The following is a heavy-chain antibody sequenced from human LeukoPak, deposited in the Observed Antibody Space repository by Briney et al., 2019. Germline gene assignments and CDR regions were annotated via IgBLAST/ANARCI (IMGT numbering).Heavy chain of an antibody. V-gene: IGHV4-34*01. CDR3: ARVLGYFDFWSGYPLSRNAFDI. Sequence: SETLSLTCAVYGGSFSGYYWSWIRQPPGKRLEWIGEINHSGSTNYNPSLKSRVTISVDTSKNQFSLKLSSVTAADTAVYYCARVLGYFDFWSGYPLSRNAFDIWGQGTMVTVSS. J-gene: IGHJ3*02. CDR1: GGSFSGYY. D-gene: IGHD3-3*01. CDR2: INHSGST.